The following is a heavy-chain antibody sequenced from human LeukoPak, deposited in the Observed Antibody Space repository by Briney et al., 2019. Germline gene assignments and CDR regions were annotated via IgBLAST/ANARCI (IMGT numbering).Heavy chain of an antibody. CDR1: GFTFSSYW. D-gene: IGHD3-22*01. Sequence: PGGSLRLSCAASGFTFSSYWMSWVRQAPGKGLEWVANIKQDGSEKYYVDSVKGRFTISRDSAKNSLYLQMNSLRAEDTAVYHCARDPGGYDSSGYYRTDYFDYWGQGTLVTVSS. CDR2: IKQDGSEK. CDR3: ARDPGGYDSSGYYRTDYFDY. V-gene: IGHV3-7*01. J-gene: IGHJ4*02.